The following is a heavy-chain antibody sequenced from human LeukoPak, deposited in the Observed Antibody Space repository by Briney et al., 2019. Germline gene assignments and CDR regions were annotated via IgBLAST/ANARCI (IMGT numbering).Heavy chain of an antibody. CDR2: TYYSGNT. CDR1: GGSISNH. J-gene: IGHJ4*02. Sequence: SETLSLTCTVSGGSISNHWSWIRQPPGKGLGWIGYTYYSGNTNYNPSLKSRLTISLDTSKNQVSLRLSSVTAADTAVYYCARGLGWWGQGTLVTVSS. CDR3: ARGLGW. D-gene: IGHD7-27*01. V-gene: IGHV4-59*11.